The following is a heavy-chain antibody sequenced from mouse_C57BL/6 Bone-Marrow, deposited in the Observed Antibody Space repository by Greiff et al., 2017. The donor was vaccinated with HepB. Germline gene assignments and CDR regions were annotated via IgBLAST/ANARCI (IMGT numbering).Heavy chain of an antibody. J-gene: IGHJ3*01. CDR2: INPSSGYT. V-gene: IGHV1-4*01. D-gene: IGHD1-1*02. CDR1: GYTFTSYT. Sequence: LVESGAELARPGASVKMSCKASGYTFTSYTMHWVKQRPGQGLEWIGYINPSSGYTKYNQKFKDKATLTADKSSSTAYMQLSSLTSEDSAVYYCARMDMDAWFAYWGQGTLVTVSA. CDR3: ARMDMDAWFAY.